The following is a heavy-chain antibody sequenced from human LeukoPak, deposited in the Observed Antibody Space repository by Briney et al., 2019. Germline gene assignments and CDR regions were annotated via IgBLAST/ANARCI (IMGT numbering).Heavy chain of an antibody. Sequence: SVKVSCKASGFTFTSSAMQWVRQARGQRLEWIGWIVVGSGNTNYAQKFQERVTITRDMSTSTAYMELSSLRSEDTAVYYCAAGWVCSGGSCYYYFDYWGQGTLVTVSS. CDR1: GFTFTSSA. CDR3: AAGWVCSGGSCYYYFDY. V-gene: IGHV1-58*02. J-gene: IGHJ4*02. CDR2: IVVGSGNT. D-gene: IGHD2-15*01.